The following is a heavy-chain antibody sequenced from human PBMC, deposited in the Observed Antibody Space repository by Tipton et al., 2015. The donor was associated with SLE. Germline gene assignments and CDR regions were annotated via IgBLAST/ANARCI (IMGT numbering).Heavy chain of an antibody. CDR1: GGSFSGYY. D-gene: IGHD5-12*01. V-gene: IGHV4-34*01. Sequence: LRLSCAVYGGSFSGYYWSWIRQPPGKGLEWIGEINHSGSTNYNPSLKSRVTISLDTSKNQFSLRLSSVTVADTAVYYCATGYDFQTGWFQHWGQGTLVTVSS. CDR3: ATGYDFQTGWFQH. J-gene: IGHJ1*01. CDR2: INHSGST.